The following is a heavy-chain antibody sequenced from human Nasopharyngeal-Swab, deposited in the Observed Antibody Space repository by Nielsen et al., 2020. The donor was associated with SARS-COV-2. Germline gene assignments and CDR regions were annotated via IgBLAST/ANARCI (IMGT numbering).Heavy chain of an antibody. J-gene: IGHJ4*02. CDR2: FDPEDGET. CDR3: ATAWAYYYDSSGYDY. Sequence: ASVKVSCKVSGYTLTELSMHWVRQAPGKGLEWMGGFDPEDGETIYAQKFQGSVTMTEDTSTDTAYVELSSLRSEDTAVYYCATAWAYYYDSSGYDYWGQGTLVTVSS. D-gene: IGHD3-22*01. V-gene: IGHV1-24*01. CDR1: GYTLTELS.